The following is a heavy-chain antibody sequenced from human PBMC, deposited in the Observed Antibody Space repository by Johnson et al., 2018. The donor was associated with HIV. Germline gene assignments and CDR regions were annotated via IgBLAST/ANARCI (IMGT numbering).Heavy chain of an antibody. V-gene: IGHV3-64*01. J-gene: IGHJ3*02. Sequence: VQLVESGGGLVQPGGSLRLSCAASGFIFSSYAMHWVRQAPGKGLHYVSAISSNGGSPYYANSVKGRFTISRDNSRNTLYLQMGRLRVEDMAVYYCARDVASVYGSGDHAFDIWGQGTMVTVSS. CDR3: ARDVASVYGSGDHAFDI. CDR1: GFIFSSYA. D-gene: IGHD3-10*01. CDR2: ISSNGGSP.